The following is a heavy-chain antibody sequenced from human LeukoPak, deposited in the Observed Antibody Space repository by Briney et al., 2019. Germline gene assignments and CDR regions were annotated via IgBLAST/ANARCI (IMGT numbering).Heavy chain of an antibody. CDR2: ISWNSGSI. V-gene: IGHV3-9*01. Sequence: GRSLRLSCAASGFTFDDYAMHWVRQAPGKGLEWVSGISWNSGSIGYADSVKGRFTISRDNAKNSLYLQMNSLRAEDTALYYCAKDSTAMGTYYFAYWGQGTLVTVSS. J-gene: IGHJ4*02. CDR3: AKDSTAMGTYYFAY. CDR1: GFTFDDYA. D-gene: IGHD5-18*01.